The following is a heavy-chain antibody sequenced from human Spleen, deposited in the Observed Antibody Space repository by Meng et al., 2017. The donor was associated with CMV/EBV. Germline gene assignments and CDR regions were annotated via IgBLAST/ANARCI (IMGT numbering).Heavy chain of an antibody. CDR1: YTFTSYE. CDR3: ARGISMIVGDGLYHWFDP. D-gene: IGHD3-22*01. Sequence: YTFTSYEINWVRQATGQGLECMGWMNPNSGNTGYAQTFKGRVTITRNTSINTAYMELSSLRSEDTAVYYCARGISMIVGDGLYHWFDPWGQGTLVTVSS. CDR2: MNPNSGNT. V-gene: IGHV1-8*03. J-gene: IGHJ5*02.